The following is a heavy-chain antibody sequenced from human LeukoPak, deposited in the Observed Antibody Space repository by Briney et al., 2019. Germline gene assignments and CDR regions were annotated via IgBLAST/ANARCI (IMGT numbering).Heavy chain of an antibody. CDR1: GFTVSSNY. J-gene: IGHJ4*02. D-gene: IGHD6-19*01. CDR3: ARGGAVASLDY. CDR2: MYSGGST. V-gene: IGHV3-66*02. Sequence: PGGSLRLSCAASGFTVSSNYMSWVRQAPGKGLEWVSVMYSGGSTHFADSVKGRFTISRDNSKNTLYLQMNSLRAEDTAVYYCARGGAVASLDYWGQGTLVTVSS.